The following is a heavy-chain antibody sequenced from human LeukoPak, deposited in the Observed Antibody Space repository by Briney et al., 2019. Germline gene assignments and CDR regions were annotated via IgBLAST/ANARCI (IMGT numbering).Heavy chain of an antibody. J-gene: IGHJ3*02. CDR2: ISSSSSYI. Sequence: PGGSLRLSCAASGFTFSSYSMNWVRQAPGKGLEWVSSISSSSSYIYYADSVKGRFTISRDNAKSSLYLQMNSLRAEDTAVYYCARDGIVVAYREYAFDIWGQGTMVTVSS. CDR1: GFTFSSYS. D-gene: IGHD3-22*01. CDR3: ARDGIVVAYREYAFDI. V-gene: IGHV3-21*04.